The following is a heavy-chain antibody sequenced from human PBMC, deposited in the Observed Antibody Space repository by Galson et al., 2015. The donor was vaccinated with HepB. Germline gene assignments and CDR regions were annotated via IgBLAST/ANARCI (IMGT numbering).Heavy chain of an antibody. CDR3: SVVLWFGALDY. Sequence: SVKVSCQASGGTFSSYTISWVRQAPGQGLEWMGRIIPILGIANYAQKFQGRVTITADKSTSTAYMELSSLISEDTAVYYCSVVLWFGALDYWGQGTLVTVSS. CDR1: GGTFSSYT. D-gene: IGHD3-10*01. J-gene: IGHJ4*02. V-gene: IGHV1-69*02. CDR2: IIPILGIA.